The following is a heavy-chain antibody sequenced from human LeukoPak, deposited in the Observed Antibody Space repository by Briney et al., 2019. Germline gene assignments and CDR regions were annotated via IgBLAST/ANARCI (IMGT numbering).Heavy chain of an antibody. V-gene: IGHV4-39*01. Sequence: PSETLSLTCTVSGGSISSSGYYWGWIRQPPGKGLEWIGSIYYSGSTYYNPSLKSRVTISVDTSKNQFSLKLSSVTAADTAVYYCARHGYYDSSGYSDYWGQGTLVTVSS. J-gene: IGHJ4*02. CDR2: IYYSGST. CDR1: GGSISSSGYY. CDR3: ARHGYYDSSGYSDY. D-gene: IGHD3-22*01.